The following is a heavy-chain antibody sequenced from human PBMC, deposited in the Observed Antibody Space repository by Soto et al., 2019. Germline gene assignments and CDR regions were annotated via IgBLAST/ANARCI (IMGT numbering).Heavy chain of an antibody. J-gene: IGHJ4*02. CDR1: GFPLSSYT. CDR3: AKSFTQFDY. Sequence: GGSLRLSCAASGFPLSSYTMNWVRQAPGKGLEWVSSITTSSSALYYADSVKGRFTISRDNAKNSLYLQMNSLRAEDTAVYYCAKSFTQFDYWGQGALVTVSS. CDR2: ITTSSSAL. V-gene: IGHV3-48*01.